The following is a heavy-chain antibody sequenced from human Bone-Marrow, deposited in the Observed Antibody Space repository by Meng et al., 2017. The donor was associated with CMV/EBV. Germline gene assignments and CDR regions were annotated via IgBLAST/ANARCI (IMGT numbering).Heavy chain of an antibody. J-gene: IGHJ6*02. Sequence: SETLSLTCAVSGGSISSSNWWSWVRQPPGKGLEWIGEIYHSGSTNYNPSLKSRVTISVDKSKNQFSLKLSSVTAADTAVYYCARLPVTTRYYYYGMDVRGQGTTVTVSS. CDR1: GGSISSSNW. D-gene: IGHD4-11*01. CDR2: IYHSGST. CDR3: ARLPVTTRYYYYGMDV. V-gene: IGHV4-4*02.